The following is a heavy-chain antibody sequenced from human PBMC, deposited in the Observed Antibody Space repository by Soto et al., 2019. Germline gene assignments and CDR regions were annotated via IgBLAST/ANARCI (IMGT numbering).Heavy chain of an antibody. V-gene: IGHV3-72*01. Sequence: GGSLRLSCAASGFTFSDHYMDWVRQAPGKGLEWVGRTRNKANSYTTEYAASVKGRFTISRDDSKNSLYLQMNSMTTEDTAVYYCARVSTMFRGVINPIDYWGQGTLVTVSS. CDR1: GFTFSDHY. CDR3: ARVSTMFRGVINPIDY. D-gene: IGHD3-10*01. CDR2: TRNKANSYTT. J-gene: IGHJ4*02.